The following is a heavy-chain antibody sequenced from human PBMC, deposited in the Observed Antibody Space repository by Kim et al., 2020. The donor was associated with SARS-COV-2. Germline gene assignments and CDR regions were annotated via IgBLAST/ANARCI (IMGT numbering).Heavy chain of an antibody. Sequence: SETLSLTCTVSGGSLSSSSYYWGWIRQPPGKGLEWIGTAYYSGNTYYNPSLKSRVTISVNTSKNQFSLKLGSVTAADTAVYYCARHQRYSSVWYVAFYYYYIDVWGEGTTVTVSS. D-gene: IGHD6-19*01. J-gene: IGHJ6*03. CDR1: GGSLSSSSYY. CDR2: AYYSGNT. CDR3: ARHQRYSSVWYVAFYYYYIDV. V-gene: IGHV4-39*01.